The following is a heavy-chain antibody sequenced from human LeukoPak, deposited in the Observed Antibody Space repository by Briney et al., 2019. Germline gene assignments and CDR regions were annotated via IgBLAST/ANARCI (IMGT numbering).Heavy chain of an antibody. Sequence: ASVKVSCKASGYTFTSYGISWVRQAPGQGLEWMGGIIPIFGTANYAQKFQGRVTITADESTSTAYMELSSLRSEDTAVYYCASDIVGATDYWGQGTLVTVSS. V-gene: IGHV1-69*13. CDR1: GYTFTSYG. D-gene: IGHD1-26*01. CDR2: IIPIFGTA. CDR3: ASDIVGATDY. J-gene: IGHJ4*02.